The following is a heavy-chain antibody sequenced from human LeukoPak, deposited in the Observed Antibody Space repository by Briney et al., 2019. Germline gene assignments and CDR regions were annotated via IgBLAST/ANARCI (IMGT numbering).Heavy chain of an antibody. CDR2: IYSGGST. D-gene: IGHD5-18*01. CDR3: ARDRDTAAFDY. Sequence: PGGSLRLSCAASGFPFSSYGMHWVRQAPGKGLEWVSVIYSGGSTYYADSVKGRFTISRDNSKNTLYLQMNSLRAEDTAVYYCARDRDTAAFDYWGQGTLVTVSS. J-gene: IGHJ4*02. V-gene: IGHV3-66*01. CDR1: GFPFSSYG.